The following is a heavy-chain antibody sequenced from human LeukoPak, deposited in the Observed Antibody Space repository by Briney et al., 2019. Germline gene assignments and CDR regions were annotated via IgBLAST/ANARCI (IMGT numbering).Heavy chain of an antibody. CDR2: IYPGDSDT. CDR3: ARRSYCSGGSCYSGWFDP. V-gene: IGHV5-51*01. Sequence: KYGESLKISCKGSGYNFTNYWIGWVRQMPGKGLEWMGIIYPGDSDTRYSPSFQGQVTFSADKSISTAYLQWSSLKASDTAMYYCARRSYCSGGSCYSGWFDPWGQGTLVTVSS. J-gene: IGHJ5*02. CDR1: GYNFTNYW. D-gene: IGHD2-15*01.